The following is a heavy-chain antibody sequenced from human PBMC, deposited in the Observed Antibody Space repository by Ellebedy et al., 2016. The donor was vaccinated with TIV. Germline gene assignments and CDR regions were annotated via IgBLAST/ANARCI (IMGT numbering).Heavy chain of an antibody. CDR2: IKPDGSDK. CDR3: VRDSNYGDY. D-gene: IGHD2/OR15-2a*01. J-gene: IGHJ4*02. V-gene: IGHV3-7*01. CDR1: GFTFSSYW. Sequence: GESLKISXAASGFTFSSYWMTWVRQAPGTGLEWVANIKPDGSDKYSVDSLKGRFTISRDNAKNSLYLQMNSLRAEDTAVYYCVRDSNYGDYWGQGTQVTVSS.